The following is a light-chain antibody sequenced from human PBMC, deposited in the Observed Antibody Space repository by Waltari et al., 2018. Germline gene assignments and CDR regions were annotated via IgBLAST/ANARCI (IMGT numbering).Light chain of an antibody. CDR1: SSDVGGYNH. CDR2: EVS. Sequence: QSALTQAASVSGSPGQSITISCTGTSSDVGGYNHVTWYQQPPGKAPKLIISEVSNRPSGVSYRFSGSKSGNTASLTISGLQAEDEADYYCSSYTSSSIPYVFGTGTKVTVL. V-gene: IGLV2-14*01. J-gene: IGLJ1*01. CDR3: SSYTSSSIPYV.